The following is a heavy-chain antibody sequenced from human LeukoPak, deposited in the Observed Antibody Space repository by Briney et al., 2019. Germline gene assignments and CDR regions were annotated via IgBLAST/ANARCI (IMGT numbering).Heavy chain of an antibody. CDR3: VKGRGGYVKYKTFDY. V-gene: IGHV3-7*01. J-gene: IGHJ4*02. CDR2: IKHDGSEK. Sequence: GGSLRLSCAASGFTFSSYRMSWVRQAPGKGLEWVANIKHDGSEKYYVASVKGRFTISKDNAKNSLFLQMNNLRGEDTAVYYCVKGRGGYVKYKTFDYWGQGTLVTVSS. CDR1: GFTFSSYR. D-gene: IGHD5-12*01.